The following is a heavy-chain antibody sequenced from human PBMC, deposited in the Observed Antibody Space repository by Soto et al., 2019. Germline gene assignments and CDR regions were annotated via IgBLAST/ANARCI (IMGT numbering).Heavy chain of an antibody. CDR2: INAGNGNT. CDR3: ARDFEEEVLAAAMGIYYYYGMDV. CDR1: GYTFTSYA. Sequence: GASVKVSCKASGYTFTSYAMHWVRQAPGQRLEWMGWINAGNGNTKYSQKFQGRVTITRDTSASTAYMELSSLRSEDTAVYYCARDFEEEVLAAAMGIYYYYGMDVWGQGTTVTVSS. J-gene: IGHJ6*02. V-gene: IGHV1-3*01. D-gene: IGHD6-13*01.